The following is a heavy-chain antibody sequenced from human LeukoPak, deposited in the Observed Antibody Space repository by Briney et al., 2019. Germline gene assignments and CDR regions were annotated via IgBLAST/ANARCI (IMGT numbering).Heavy chain of an antibody. Sequence: PSQTLSLTCTVSGGSISSGGYYWSWIRQHPGKGLEWIGYIYYSGSTCYNPSLKSRVTISVDTSKNQFSLKLSSVTAADTAVYYCARGSSGYYFDYWGQGTLVTVSS. J-gene: IGHJ4*02. D-gene: IGHD3-10*01. CDR2: IYYSGST. CDR1: GGSISSGGYY. CDR3: ARGSSGYYFDY. V-gene: IGHV4-31*03.